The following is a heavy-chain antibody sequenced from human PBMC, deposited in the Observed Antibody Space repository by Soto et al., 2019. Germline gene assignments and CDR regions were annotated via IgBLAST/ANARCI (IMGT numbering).Heavy chain of an antibody. J-gene: IGHJ4*02. CDR1: GFSLSTSGVG. D-gene: IGHD3-22*01. CDR2: IYWSDDR. V-gene: IGHV2-5*01. CDR3: APVRPYFFDSSGRTAPQNVFVFDH. Sequence: QITLKESGPTLVKPTQTLTLTCTVSGFSLSTSGVGVAWIRQPPGKDLEWLGLIYWSDDRPYSPSLRSRLTPTRDTTKSQVVLTMTTMDPVDTATYYCAPVRPYFFDSSGRTAPQNVFVFDHWGQGMLVTVSS.